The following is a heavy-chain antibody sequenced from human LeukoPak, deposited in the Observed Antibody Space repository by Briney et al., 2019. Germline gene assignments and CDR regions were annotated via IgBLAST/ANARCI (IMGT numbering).Heavy chain of an antibody. CDR2: VDHSGDT. J-gene: IGHJ6*03. D-gene: IGHD2-8*02. CDR1: GGSFRNYY. CDR3: ARRYCSGSVCYHYYYYMDV. V-gene: IGHV4-34*01. Sequence: SETLSLTCAVYGGSFRNYYWSWIRQPPGKGLDWIGEVDHSGDTNYNPSLKSRVTMSVDMSKNQFSLKLISVTAADTAVYYCARRYCSGSVCYHYYYYMDVWGEGTTVTVSS.